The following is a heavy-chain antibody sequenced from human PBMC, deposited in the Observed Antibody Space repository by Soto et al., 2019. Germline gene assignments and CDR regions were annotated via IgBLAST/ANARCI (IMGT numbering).Heavy chain of an antibody. Sequence: SVKVSCKASGGTFSSYAISWVRQAPGQGLEWMGGIIPIFGTANYAQKFQGRVAITADESTSTAYMELSSLRSEDTAVYYCARDHMTTVTLNYGMDVWGQGTTVTVSS. CDR2: IIPIFGTA. D-gene: IGHD4-4*01. J-gene: IGHJ6*02. CDR1: GGTFSSYA. CDR3: ARDHMTTVTLNYGMDV. V-gene: IGHV1-69*13.